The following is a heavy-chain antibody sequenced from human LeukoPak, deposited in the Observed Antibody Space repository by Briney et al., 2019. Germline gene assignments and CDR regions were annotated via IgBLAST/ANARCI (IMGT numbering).Heavy chain of an antibody. V-gene: IGHV4-61*02. J-gene: IGHJ5*02. Sequence: SETLSHTCTVSGGSLSSGSYYWSWIRQPAGKGLEWIGRIYSSGSTNYNPSRKSRVTISVDTSKNQFSLKLSSVTAAATAVYYCARDDLGGWFDPWGQGTLVTVSS. CDR1: GGSLSSGSYY. CDR2: IYSSGST. CDR3: ARDDLGGWFDP.